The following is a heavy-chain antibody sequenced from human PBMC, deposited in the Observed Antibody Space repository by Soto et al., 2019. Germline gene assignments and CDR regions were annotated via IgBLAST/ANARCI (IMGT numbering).Heavy chain of an antibody. Sequence: GASVKVSCKASGGTFSSYTISWVRQAPGQGLEWMGRIIPILGIANYAQKFQGRVTITADKSTSTAYMELSSLRSEDTAVYYRARRYCSSTSCYRGWFDPWGQGTLVTVSS. V-gene: IGHV1-69*02. CDR1: GGTFSSYT. CDR3: ARRYCSSTSCYRGWFDP. J-gene: IGHJ5*02. D-gene: IGHD2-2*01. CDR2: IIPILGIA.